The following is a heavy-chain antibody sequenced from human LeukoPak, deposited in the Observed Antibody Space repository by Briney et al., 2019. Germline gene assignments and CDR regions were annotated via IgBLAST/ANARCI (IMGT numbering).Heavy chain of an antibody. CDR1: GGSISSYY. V-gene: IGHV4-59*01. CDR3: ARSRYYYDSSGPGNYYYYMDV. Sequence: SETLSLTCTVSGGSISSYYWSWIRQPPGKALEGIGHIYYSGSTNYNPSLKSRVTISVDTSKNQFSLKLSSVTAADTAVYYCARSRYYYDSSGPGNYYYYMDVWGKGTTVTVSS. J-gene: IGHJ6*03. D-gene: IGHD3-22*01. CDR2: IYYSGST.